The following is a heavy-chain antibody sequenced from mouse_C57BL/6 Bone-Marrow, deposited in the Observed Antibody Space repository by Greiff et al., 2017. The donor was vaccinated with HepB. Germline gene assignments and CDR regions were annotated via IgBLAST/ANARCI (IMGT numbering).Heavy chain of an antibody. V-gene: IGHV3-6*01. CDR1: GYSITSGYY. J-gene: IGHJ1*03. D-gene: IGHD2-10*02. CDR3: ARYGNYECWYFDV. CDR2: ISYDGSN. Sequence: EVKLQQSGPGLVKPSQSLSLTCSVTGYSITSGYYWNWIRQFPGNKLEWMGYISYDGSNNYNPSLKNRISITRDTAKNQFFLKLNSVTTEDTATYYCARYGNYECWYFDVWGTGTTVTVSS.